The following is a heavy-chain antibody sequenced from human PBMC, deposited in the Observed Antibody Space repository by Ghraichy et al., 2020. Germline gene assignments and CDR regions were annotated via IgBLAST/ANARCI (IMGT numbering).Heavy chain of an antibody. V-gene: IGHV3-48*02. D-gene: IGHD3-10*01. CDR2: ISSSSSTI. J-gene: IGHJ4*02. Sequence: GGSLRLSCAASGFTFSSYSMNWVRQAPGKGLEWVSYISSSSSTIYYADSVKGRFTISRDNAKTSLYLQMNSLRDEDTAVYYCARDMLLWFGEPMTHAGFDYWGQGTLVTVSS. CDR3: ARDMLLWFGEPMTHAGFDY. CDR1: GFTFSSYS.